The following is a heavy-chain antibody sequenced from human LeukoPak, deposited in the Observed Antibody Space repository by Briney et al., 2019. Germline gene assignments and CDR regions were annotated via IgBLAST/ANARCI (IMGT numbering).Heavy chain of an antibody. D-gene: IGHD4-17*01. J-gene: IGHJ4*02. CDR1: GFSFSSYS. V-gene: IGHV3-48*01. Sequence: GGSLRLSCAASGFSFSSYSMNWVRQAPGKGLEWVSYISSSSSTIYYADSVKGRFTTSRDNAKNSLYLQMNSLRAADTAVYYCARDAYGTDFDYWGQGTLVTVSS. CDR2: ISSSSSTI. CDR3: ARDAYGTDFDY.